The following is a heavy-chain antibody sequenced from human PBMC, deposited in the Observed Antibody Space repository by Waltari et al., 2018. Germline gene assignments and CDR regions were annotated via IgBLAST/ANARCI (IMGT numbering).Heavy chain of an antibody. CDR1: GFTVSSNY. J-gene: IGHJ3*02. CDR2: SYSGGST. V-gene: IGHV3-53*01. D-gene: IGHD7-27*01. CDR3: ARDRSENWEDAFDI. Sequence: EVQLVESGGGLIQPGGSLRLSCAASGFTVSSNYMSWVRQAPGKGLEWVSVSYSGGSTYYADSVKGRFTISRDNSKNTLYLQMNSLRAEDTAVYYCARDRSENWEDAFDIWGQGTMVTVSS.